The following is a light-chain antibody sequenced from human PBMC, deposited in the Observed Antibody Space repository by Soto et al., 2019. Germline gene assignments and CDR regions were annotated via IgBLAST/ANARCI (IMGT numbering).Light chain of an antibody. CDR3: QQLNSYPIT. V-gene: IGKV1-9*01. CDR2: AAS. Sequence: IQLTQSPSSLSASVGDSVTITCRASQGINTFLAWYQQKAGKAPKLLIYAASTLQSGVPSRFSGSGSGTDFTLTISSLQSEDFATYYCQQLNSYPITFGQGTRLELK. CDR1: QGINTF. J-gene: IGKJ5*01.